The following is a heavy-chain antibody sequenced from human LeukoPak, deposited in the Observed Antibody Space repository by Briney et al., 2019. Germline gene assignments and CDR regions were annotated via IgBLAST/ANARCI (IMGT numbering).Heavy chain of an antibody. CDR2: ISGSGGST. Sequence: GGSLGLSWAASGFTFSSYAMSWVRQAPGKGLEWVSAISGSGGSTYYADSVKGRFTISRDNSKNTLYLQMNSLRAEDTAVYYCAKDHGYCSGGSCPPFGYWGQGTLVTVSS. CDR3: AKDHGYCSGGSCPPFGY. CDR1: GFTFSSYA. D-gene: IGHD2-15*01. J-gene: IGHJ4*02. V-gene: IGHV3-23*01.